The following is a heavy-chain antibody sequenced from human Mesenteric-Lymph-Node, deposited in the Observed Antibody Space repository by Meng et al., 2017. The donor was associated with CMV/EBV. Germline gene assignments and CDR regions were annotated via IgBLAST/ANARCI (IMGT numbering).Heavy chain of an antibody. CDR1: GGSFSGYD. D-gene: IGHD3-9*01. J-gene: IGHJ4*02. CDR3: ARGSSYDILTGYFDY. Sequence: QVQLPQWRAGLFKPSETLSVTCAVDGGSFSGYDWNWIRQSPEKGLEWIGEINHSGSTTYNPSFTSRIIISVDTSTNQISLNMSSVTAADTAVYYCARGSSYDILTGYFDYWGQGALVTVSS. V-gene: IGHV4-34*01. CDR2: INHSGST.